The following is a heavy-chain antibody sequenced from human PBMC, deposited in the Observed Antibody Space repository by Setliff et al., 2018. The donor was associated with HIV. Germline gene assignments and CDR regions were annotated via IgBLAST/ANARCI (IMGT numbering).Heavy chain of an antibody. CDR3: ARGGYDYVWGSYRYPYYYYYMDV. D-gene: IGHD3-16*02. V-gene: IGHV4-4*07. J-gene: IGHJ6*03. Sequence: PSETLSLTCTSSGDSISGYYWSWIRQPAGKGLEWIGRMHTSGNTNYNPSLKSRVTMPVDTSKNQFSLRLSSVTAADTAVYYCARGGYDYVWGSYRYPYYYYYMDVWGKGTTVTISS. CDR1: GDSISGYY. CDR2: MHTSGNT.